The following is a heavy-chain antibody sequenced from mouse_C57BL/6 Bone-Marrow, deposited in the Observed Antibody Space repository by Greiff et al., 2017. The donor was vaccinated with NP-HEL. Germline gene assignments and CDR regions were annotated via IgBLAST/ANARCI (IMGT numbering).Heavy chain of an antibody. J-gene: IGHJ1*03. D-gene: IGHD1-1*01. CDR3: ARRVYYYGSSYWYFDV. CDR2: IRNKANGYTT. CDR1: GFTFTDYY. Sequence: EVKVVESGGGLVQPGGSLSLSCAASGFTFTDYYMSWVRQPPGKALEWLGFIRNKANGYTTEYSASVKGRFTISRDNSQSILYLQMNALRAEDSATYYCARRVYYYGSSYWYFDVWGTGTTVTVSS. V-gene: IGHV7-3*01.